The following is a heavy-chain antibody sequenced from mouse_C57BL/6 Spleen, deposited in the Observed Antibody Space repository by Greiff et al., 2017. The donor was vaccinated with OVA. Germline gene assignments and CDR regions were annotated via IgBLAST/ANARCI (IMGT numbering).Heavy chain of an antibody. CDR3: ARFHYDYGSRRYFDV. CDR2: IDPSDGYT. V-gene: IGHV1-50*01. J-gene: IGHJ1*03. D-gene: IGHD1-1*01. Sequence: QVQLQQPGAELVKPGASVKLSCKASGYTFTSYWMQWVKQRPGQGLEWIGEIDPSDGYTNYNQKFKGKATLTVDTSSSTAYMQLSSLTSEDSAVYYCARFHYDYGSRRYFDVWGTGTTVTVAS. CDR1: GYTFTSYW.